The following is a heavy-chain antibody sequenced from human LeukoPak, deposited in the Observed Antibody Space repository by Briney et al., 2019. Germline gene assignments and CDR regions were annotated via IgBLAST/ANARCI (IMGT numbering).Heavy chain of an antibody. D-gene: IGHD3-10*01. CDR2: ISGSGGST. V-gene: IGHV3-23*01. CDR1: GFTFSSYA. Sequence: PGGSLRLSCAASGFTFSSYAMSWVRQAPGKGLEWVSGISGSGGSTYYADSVKGRFTISRDNSKNTLYLQMNSLRAEDTAVYYCARDGITRDYFDYWGQGTLVTVSS. CDR3: ARDGITRDYFDY. J-gene: IGHJ4*02.